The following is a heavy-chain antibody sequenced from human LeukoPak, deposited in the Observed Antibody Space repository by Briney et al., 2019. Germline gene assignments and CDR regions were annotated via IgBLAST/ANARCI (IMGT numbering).Heavy chain of an antibody. V-gene: IGHV4-39*01. CDR1: GGSISSSSYY. CDR3: ARHGPTWNYGEIDY. CDR2: IYYSGST. D-gene: IGHD1-7*01. J-gene: IGHJ4*02. Sequence: ASETLSLTCTVSGGSISSSSYYWGWIRQPPGKGLEWIGSIYYSGSTYYNPSLKSRVTISVDTSKNQFSLKLSALAAADTAVYYCARHGPTWNYGEIDYWGQGTLVTVSS.